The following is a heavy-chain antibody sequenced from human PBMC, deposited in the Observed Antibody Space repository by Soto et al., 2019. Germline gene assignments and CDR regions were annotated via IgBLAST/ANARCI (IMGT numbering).Heavy chain of an antibody. Sequence: EVQLLESGGGLVQPGGSLRLSCAASGFTFTNFAMSWVRQAPGKGLEWVASVSGSGGSTYYADSVKGRFTISRDNSKNTLYLQLNSLRAEDTAVYYCARVPITMVRGVRPSNWFDPGGQGTLVTVSS. J-gene: IGHJ5*02. CDR1: GFTFTNFA. V-gene: IGHV3-23*01. CDR3: ARVPITMVRGVRPSNWFDP. CDR2: VSGSGGST. D-gene: IGHD3-10*01.